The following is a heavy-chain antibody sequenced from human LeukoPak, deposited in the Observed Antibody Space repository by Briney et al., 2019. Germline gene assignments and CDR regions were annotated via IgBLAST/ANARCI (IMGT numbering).Heavy chain of an antibody. CDR3: ASNPYYGDYGAYWYFDL. Sequence: KPSETLSLTCTVSGGSISSYYWSWIRQPAGKGLEWIGRIYTSGSTNYNPSLKSRVTISVDTSKNQFSLKLSSVTAADTAVYYCASNPYYGDYGAYWYFDLWGRGTLVTVSS. V-gene: IGHV4-4*07. CDR1: GGSISSYY. CDR2: IYTSGST. D-gene: IGHD4-17*01. J-gene: IGHJ2*01.